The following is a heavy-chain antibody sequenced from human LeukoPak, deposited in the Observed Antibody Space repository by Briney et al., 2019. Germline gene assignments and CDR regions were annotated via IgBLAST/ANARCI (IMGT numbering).Heavy chain of an antibody. V-gene: IGHV3-74*01. J-gene: IGHJ6*03. CDR3: ARQQVIDFYYYYMDV. Sequence: GGSLRLSCVASGFTFKNYAMGWVRQAPGKGLVWVSRINSDGSSTGYADSVKGRFTISRDNAKNTLYLQMNSLRAEDTALYYCARQQVIDFYYYYMDVWGKGTTVTVSS. CDR1: GFTFKNYA. D-gene: IGHD3-16*02. CDR2: INSDGSST.